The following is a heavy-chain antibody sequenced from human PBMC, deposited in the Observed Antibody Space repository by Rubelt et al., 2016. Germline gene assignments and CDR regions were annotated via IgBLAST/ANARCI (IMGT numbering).Heavy chain of an antibody. CDR1: GFTFSTYS. Sequence: LRLSCAASGFTFSTYSMNCVRQAPGKGLEWVSSISSSSSYIYYADSVKGRFTISRDNAKNSLYLQMNSLRAEDTAVYYCARLDTINDYWGQGTLVTVSS. J-gene: IGHJ4*02. V-gene: IGHV3-21*01. CDR3: ARLDTINDY. CDR2: ISSSSSYI. D-gene: IGHD2-2*01.